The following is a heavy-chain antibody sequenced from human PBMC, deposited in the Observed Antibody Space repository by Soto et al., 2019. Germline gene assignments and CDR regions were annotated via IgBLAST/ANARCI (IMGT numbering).Heavy chain of an antibody. V-gene: IGHV1-69*01. J-gene: IGHJ4*02. CDR3: ARGGRGYSSAPRYYFDY. CDR1: GGSFSSNP. D-gene: IGHD5-18*01. Sequence: QVQLVQSGSEVKKPGSSVKVSCKASGGSFSSNPISWVRQAPGQGLEWMAGIIPIFATVHYAQKFQGRVTITADESTSTAYMELTSLRSEATAVYFCARGGRGYSSAPRYYFDYWGQGTLVNVSS. CDR2: IIPIFATV.